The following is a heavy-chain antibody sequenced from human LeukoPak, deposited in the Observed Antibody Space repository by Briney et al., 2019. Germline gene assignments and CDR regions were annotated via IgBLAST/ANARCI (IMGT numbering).Heavy chain of an antibody. Sequence: GGSLRLSCAASGFTFSSYAMSWVRQAPGKGLEWVSAISGSGGSTYYADSVKSRFTISRDNSKNTLYLQMNSLRAEDTAVYYCAKVSVTMIVVVTSDAFDIWGQGTMVTVSS. D-gene: IGHD3-22*01. CDR2: ISGSGGST. V-gene: IGHV3-23*01. CDR1: GFTFSSYA. J-gene: IGHJ3*02. CDR3: AKVSVTMIVVVTSDAFDI.